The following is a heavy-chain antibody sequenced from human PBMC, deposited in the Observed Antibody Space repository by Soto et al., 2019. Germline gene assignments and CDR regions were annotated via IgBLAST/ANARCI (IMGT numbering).Heavy chain of an antibody. CDR1: GGTFSSYA. CDR3: AIKDGSGSPVGNYYYCYGMDV. V-gene: IGHV1-69*01. CDR2: IIPIFGTA. Sequence: QVQLVQSGAEVKKPGSSVKVSCKASGGTFSSYAISWVRQAPGQGLEWMGGIIPIFGTAKYAEKFQGRVTITADESTSTAYRELSSMRSEDTAVYYCAIKDGSGSPVGNYYYCYGMDVWGQGTTVTVSS. J-gene: IGHJ6*02. D-gene: IGHD3-10*01.